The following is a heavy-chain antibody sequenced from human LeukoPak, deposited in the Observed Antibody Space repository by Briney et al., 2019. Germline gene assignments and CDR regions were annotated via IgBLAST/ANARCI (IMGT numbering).Heavy chain of an antibody. CDR1: GYTFTGYY. CDR2: INPNSGGT. Sequence: ASVKVSCKASGYTFTGYYMHWVRQAPGQGLEWMGWINPNSGGTNYAQKFQGRVTMTGDTSISTAYMELSRLRSDDTAVYYCAGAEGFSNKRLDYWGQGTLSPSPQ. CDR3: AGAEGFSNKRLDY. J-gene: IGHJ4*02. D-gene: IGHD6-13*01. V-gene: IGHV1-2*02.